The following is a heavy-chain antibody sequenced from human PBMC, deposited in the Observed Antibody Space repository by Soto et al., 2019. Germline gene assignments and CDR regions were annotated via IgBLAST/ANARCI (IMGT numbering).Heavy chain of an antibody. CDR2: INPSGGST. J-gene: IGHJ4*02. CDR3: ASCPYDFWSGYFNY. V-gene: IGHV1-46*01. D-gene: IGHD3-3*01. Sequence: ASVKVSCKACGDSFTSYYMHWVRQAPGQGLEWMGIINPSGGSTSYAQKFQGRVTMTRDTSTSTVYMELSSLRSEDTAVYYCASCPYDFWSGYFNYWGQGTLVTVSS. CDR1: GDSFTSYY.